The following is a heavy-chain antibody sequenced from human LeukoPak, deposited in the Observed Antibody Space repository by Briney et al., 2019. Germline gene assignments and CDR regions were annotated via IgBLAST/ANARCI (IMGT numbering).Heavy chain of an antibody. J-gene: IGHJ5*02. CDR3: AKNGATSWIGGQNWFDP. D-gene: IGHD3-10*01. CDR1: GFNFKNYA. CDR2: ISGSGESL. Sequence: PGGSLRLSCTASGFNFKNYAMAWVRLAPGKGLEWVSSISGSGESLYYADSVRDWCTMSRDNSKNTLYLNMNSLRVEDTAIYYCAKNGATSWIGGQNWFDPWGQGTLVTVSS. V-gene: IGHV3-23*01.